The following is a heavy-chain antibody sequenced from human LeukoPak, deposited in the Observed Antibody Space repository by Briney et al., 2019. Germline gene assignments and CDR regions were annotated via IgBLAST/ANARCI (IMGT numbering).Heavy chain of an antibody. Sequence: PGGALRLSCSASGFTFSSYAMHWVRQAPGKGLEYVSAISSNGGSTYYADSVKGRFTISRDNSKNPLYLQMSSLRAEDTAVYYCVKDHRRSSSWYTSGYYFDYWGQGTLVTVPS. CDR3: VKDHRRSSSWYTSGYYFDY. J-gene: IGHJ4*02. D-gene: IGHD6-13*01. CDR2: ISSNGGST. CDR1: GFTFSSYA. V-gene: IGHV3-64D*09.